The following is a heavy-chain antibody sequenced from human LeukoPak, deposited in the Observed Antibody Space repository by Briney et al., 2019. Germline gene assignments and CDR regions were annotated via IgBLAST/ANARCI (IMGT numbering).Heavy chain of an antibody. Sequence: ASVKVSCKASGYTFTSYAMHWVRQAPGQGLEWMGWINPNSAGTNYAQKFQGRVTMTRDTSISTAYMELSRLRSDDTAVYYCATVPERRFLEWLPLVYWGQGTLVTVSS. D-gene: IGHD3-3*01. CDR3: ATVPERRFLEWLPLVY. CDR1: GYTFTSYA. J-gene: IGHJ4*02. CDR2: INPNSAGT. V-gene: IGHV1-2*02.